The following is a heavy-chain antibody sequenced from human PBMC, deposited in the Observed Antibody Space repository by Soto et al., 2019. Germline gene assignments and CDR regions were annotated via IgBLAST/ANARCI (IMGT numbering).Heavy chain of an antibody. CDR2: ISSSSSYI. CDR3: ARAPVVAGFDY. V-gene: IGHV3-21*01. Sequence: EVQLVESGGGLVKPGGSLRLSCAVSGFTFSSYSMNWVRQAPGKGLEWVSSISSSSSYIYYADSVKGRFTISRDNAKNSLYLQMNSLRAGDSAVYYCARAPVVAGFDYWGQGTLVTVSS. CDR1: GFTFSSYS. J-gene: IGHJ4*02. D-gene: IGHD2-15*01.